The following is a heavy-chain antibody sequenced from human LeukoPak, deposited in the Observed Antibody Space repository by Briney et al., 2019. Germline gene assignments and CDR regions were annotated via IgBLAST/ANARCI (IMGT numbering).Heavy chain of an antibody. D-gene: IGHD3-22*01. V-gene: IGHV4-59*01. Sequence: SQTQSLTCTVSGGSISSYYWSWIRQPPGKGLEWIGYIYFSGNTNYNPSLKSRVTISVDTSKSQFPLKLSSVTAADTAVYYCARGGYYDLSGYYFDYWGQGTLVTVSS. CDR1: GGSISSYY. CDR2: IYFSGNT. CDR3: ARGGYYDLSGYYFDY. J-gene: IGHJ4*02.